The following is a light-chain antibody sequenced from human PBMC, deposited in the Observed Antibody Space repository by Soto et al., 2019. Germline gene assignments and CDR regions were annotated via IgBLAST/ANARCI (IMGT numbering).Light chain of an antibody. CDR1: SSDVGNYNF. CDR3: SSYTSTITPVV. V-gene: IGLV2-14*01. Sequence: QSVLTQPASVSGSPGQSITISCTGTSSDVGNYNFVSWYQQHPDKAPKLIIYEVRNRPSGVSNRFSGSKSGNTASLTISGLQAEDEADYYCSSYTSTITPVVFGGGTKLTVL. J-gene: IGLJ2*01. CDR2: EVR.